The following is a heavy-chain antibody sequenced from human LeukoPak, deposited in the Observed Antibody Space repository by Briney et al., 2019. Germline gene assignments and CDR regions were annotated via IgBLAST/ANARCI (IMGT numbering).Heavy chain of an antibody. CDR2: IKQDGSEK. Sequence: PGGSLRLSCAASGFTFSSYWMSWVRQAPGKGLEWVASIKQDGSEKYCVDSVKGRFTISRDNAKNSLYLQMNSLRAEDTAVYYCAREFSSSWYYFDYWGQGTLVTVSS. J-gene: IGHJ4*02. CDR3: AREFSSSWYYFDY. D-gene: IGHD6-13*01. CDR1: GFTFSSYW. V-gene: IGHV3-7*01.